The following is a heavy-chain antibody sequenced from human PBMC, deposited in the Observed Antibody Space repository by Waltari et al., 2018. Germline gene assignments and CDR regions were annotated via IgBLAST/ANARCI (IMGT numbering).Heavy chain of an antibody. CDR2: INPNSGDT. CDR1: GYNFTGYY. V-gene: IGHV1-2*06. Sequence: QVHLAQSGAEVKKPGASVKVSCKDSGYNFTGYYIQLVRRAPGQGLECMGRINPNSGDTNYAQKFQGRVTLTRDTSINTAYMELSSLKSDDTAVYYCARDLGSDYGNRDYWGQGTLVTVPS. D-gene: IGHD4-17*01. J-gene: IGHJ4*02. CDR3: ARDLGSDYGNRDY.